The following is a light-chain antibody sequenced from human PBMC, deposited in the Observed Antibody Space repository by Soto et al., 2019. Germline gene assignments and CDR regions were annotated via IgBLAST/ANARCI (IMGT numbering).Light chain of an antibody. Sequence: QSALTQPPSASGSPGQSVTLSCSGISSDIRDSNYVSWYQQHPGKAPKLVVSEVTKRPSGVPDRFSGSRSGTTAFLTISGRQTEEEADYYCGSKAGSDKHVVFGGGTKLTVL. CDR2: EVT. V-gene: IGLV2-8*01. CDR1: SSDIRDSNY. J-gene: IGLJ2*01. CDR3: GSKAGSDKHVV.